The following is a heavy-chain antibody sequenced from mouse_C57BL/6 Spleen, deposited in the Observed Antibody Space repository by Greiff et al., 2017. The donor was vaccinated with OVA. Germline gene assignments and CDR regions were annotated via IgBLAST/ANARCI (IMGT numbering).Heavy chain of an antibody. D-gene: IGHD2-2*01. CDR3: SGYGYDGAMDY. V-gene: IGHV1-15*01. CDR2: IDPETGGT. Sequence: QVQLQQSGAELVRPGASVTLSCKASGYTFTDYEMHWVKQTPVHGLEWIGAIDPETGGTAYTQKFKGKAILTADKSSSTAYMELRSLTSEDSAVYYCSGYGYDGAMDYWGQGTSVTVSS. J-gene: IGHJ4*01. CDR1: GYTFTDYE.